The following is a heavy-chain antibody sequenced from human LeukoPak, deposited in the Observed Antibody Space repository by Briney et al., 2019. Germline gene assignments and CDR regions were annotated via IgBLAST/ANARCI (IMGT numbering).Heavy chain of an antibody. CDR2: IYYSGSA. CDR3: ARVGDSSGYSVLDS. D-gene: IGHD3-22*01. Sequence: SETLSLTCTVSGGSISGYYWSWIRRPPGKGLEWIGHIYYSGSADYNASLKSRATMFVDTSKNEFSLTLRSVTAADTAVYYCARVGDSSGYSVLDSWGQGTLVTVPS. CDR1: GGSISGYY. V-gene: IGHV4-59*01. J-gene: IGHJ4*02.